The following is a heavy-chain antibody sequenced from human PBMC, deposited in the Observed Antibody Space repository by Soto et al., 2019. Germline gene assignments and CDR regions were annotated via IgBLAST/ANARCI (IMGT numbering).Heavy chain of an antibody. J-gene: IGHJ3*02. CDR2: ISSSSSYT. CDR1: GFHFSDYY. D-gene: IGHD2-21*02. CDR3: ARAYCGGDCYPDNDAFDI. Sequence: GGSLRLSCAASGFHFSDYYMSWIRQAPGKGLEWVSYISSSSSYTNYADSVKGRFTISRDNAKNSLYLQMNSLRAEDTAVYYCARAYCGGDCYPDNDAFDIWGQGTMVTVSS. V-gene: IGHV3-11*06.